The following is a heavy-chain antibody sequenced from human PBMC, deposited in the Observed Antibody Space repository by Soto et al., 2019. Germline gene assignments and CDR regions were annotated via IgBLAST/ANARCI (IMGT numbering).Heavy chain of an antibody. CDR1: GGSFSSYY. CDR2: INRIGST. D-gene: IGHD3-10*01. CDR3: ERGGVDMIRGITEKRTWLDP. J-gene: IGHJ5*02. V-gene: IGHV4-34*01. Sequence: QVQLQQWGDGLLKPSETLSLTCAVSGGSFSSYYWNWIRQSPGKGLEWIGYINRIGSTNYNPSLTGRVTMSVDSSKNQFYLWLTSVTAADTAMYYCERGGVDMIRGITEKRTWLDPWGQGTLVIVS.